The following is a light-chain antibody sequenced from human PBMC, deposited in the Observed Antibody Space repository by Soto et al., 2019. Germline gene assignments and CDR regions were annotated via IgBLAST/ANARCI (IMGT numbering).Light chain of an antibody. V-gene: IGKV1-39*01. CDR3: QHSFTTPLT. Sequence: DVQMTQSPSSLSASVGDRVVITCRSSQSISRYLNWLQQKPGKAPKLLFYTTSILQSGVPSRFRGSGSGTDFTLTICSLQPEDFAAYYCQHSFTTPLTFGGGTKVEVK. CDR1: QSISRY. J-gene: IGKJ4*01. CDR2: TTS.